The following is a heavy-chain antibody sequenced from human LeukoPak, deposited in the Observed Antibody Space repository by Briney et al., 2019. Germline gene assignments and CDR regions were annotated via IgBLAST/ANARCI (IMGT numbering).Heavy chain of an antibody. D-gene: IGHD3-22*01. CDR2: IRGSGDST. CDR3: ASAATMMIVLRAGVDY. V-gene: IGHV3-23*01. J-gene: IGHJ4*02. CDR1: GLTVSSNY. Sequence: GGSLRLSCAASGLTVSSNYMSWVRQAPGKGLEWVSGIRGSGDSTYYADSVKGRFTISRDNSKNTLYLQMNSLRAEDTAVYYCASAATMMIVLRAGVDYWGQGTLVTVSS.